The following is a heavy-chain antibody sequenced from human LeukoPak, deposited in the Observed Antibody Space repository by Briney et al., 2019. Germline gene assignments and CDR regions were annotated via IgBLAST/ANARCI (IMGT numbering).Heavy chain of an antibody. Sequence: SETLSLTCTVSGGSISTYYWSWIRQPPGKGLEWIGYIYHSGSTDYNPSIKSRVTISVDTSKSQFSLKLTSVTAADTAVYYCATLTTVVTAYYFDYWGQGTLVTVSS. CDR1: GGSISTYY. J-gene: IGHJ4*02. V-gene: IGHV4-4*09. D-gene: IGHD4-23*01. CDR2: IYHSGST. CDR3: ATLTTVVTAYYFDY.